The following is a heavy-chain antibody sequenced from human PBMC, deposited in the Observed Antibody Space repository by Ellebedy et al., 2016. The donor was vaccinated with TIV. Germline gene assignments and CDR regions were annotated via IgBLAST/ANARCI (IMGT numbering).Heavy chain of an antibody. CDR1: GFTFSRNW. CDR2: IKQDGSEK. V-gene: IGHV3-7*01. CDR3: ARDVWGGGWA. D-gene: IGHD6-19*01. Sequence: PGESLKISCEASGFTFSRNWISWFRLAPGKGLEWVANIKQDGSEKYYVDSVKGRFTISRDNAKNSVYLQLSSLGAEDTAVYYCARDVWGGGWAWGQGTPVTVSS. J-gene: IGHJ5*02.